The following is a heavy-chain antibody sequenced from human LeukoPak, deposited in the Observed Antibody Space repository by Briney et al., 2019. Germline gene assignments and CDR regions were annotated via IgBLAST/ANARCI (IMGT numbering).Heavy chain of an antibody. Sequence: GGSLRLSCAASGFTFSSYWMTWVRQAPGKGLEWVANIKGDDSARYYVESVKGRFTISRDNAYNSVYLQMNSLRAEDTAVYYCARDRIAAAGTDYDYWGQGVLVTVSS. CDR1: GFTFSSYW. CDR2: IKGDDSAR. J-gene: IGHJ4*02. V-gene: IGHV3-7*01. CDR3: ARDRIAAAGTDYDY. D-gene: IGHD6-13*01.